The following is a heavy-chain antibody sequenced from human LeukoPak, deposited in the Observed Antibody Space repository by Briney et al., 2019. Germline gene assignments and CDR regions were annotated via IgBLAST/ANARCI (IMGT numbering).Heavy chain of an antibody. Sequence: GGSLRLSCAASGFTFSSYWMSWVRQAPGKGLEWVANIKQDGSEKYYVDSVKGRFTISRDNAKNSLYLQMNSLRAEDTAVYYCAKVEVPYDSSVQPYYFDYWGQGTLVTVSS. V-gene: IGHV3-7*03. CDR3: AKVEVPYDSSVQPYYFDY. CDR2: IKQDGSEK. D-gene: IGHD3-22*01. J-gene: IGHJ4*02. CDR1: GFTFSSYW.